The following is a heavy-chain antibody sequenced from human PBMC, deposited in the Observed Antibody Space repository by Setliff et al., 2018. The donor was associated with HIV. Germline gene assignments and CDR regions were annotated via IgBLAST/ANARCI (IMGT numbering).Heavy chain of an antibody. J-gene: IGHJ4*02. D-gene: IGHD3-22*01. CDR2: IIPLLDRT. Sequence: SVKVSCKASGYTFTNYDINWVRQAPGHGLEWMGKIIPLLDRTHYVQKFQGRVTFSADESTTTAYMELRSLKYEDAAVYYCARGGGSNGYFFDSWGQGTLVTVSS. V-gene: IGHV1-69*11. CDR1: GYTFTNYD. CDR3: ARGGGSNGYFFDS.